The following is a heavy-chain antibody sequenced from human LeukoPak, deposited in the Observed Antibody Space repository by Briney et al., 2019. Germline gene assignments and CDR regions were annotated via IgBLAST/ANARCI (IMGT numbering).Heavy chain of an antibody. V-gene: IGHV4-61*02. CDR1: GGSISSGSYY. D-gene: IGHD4/OR15-4a*01. CDR2: IYTSGST. CDR3: ARESFEEPGTMDH. J-gene: IGHJ4*02. Sequence: PSETLSLTCTVSGGSISSGSYYWSWIRQPAGKGLEWIGRIYTSGSTNYNPSLKSRVTISVDTSMNQFSLRLTSVTAADTALYFCARESFEEPGTMDHWGQGTLVSVSS.